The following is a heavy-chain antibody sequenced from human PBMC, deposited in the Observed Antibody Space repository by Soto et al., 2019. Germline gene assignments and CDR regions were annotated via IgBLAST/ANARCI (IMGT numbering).Heavy chain of an antibody. V-gene: IGHV1-18*01. CDR1: GYTFTSYG. CDR2: ISAYNGNT. J-gene: IGHJ4*02. CDR3: ARRYFYDRSYYYYDEGFDY. D-gene: IGHD3-22*01. Sequence: ASVKVSCKASGYTFTSYGISWVRQAPGQGLEWMGWISAYNGNTNYAQKLQGRVTMTTDTSTSTAYMELRSLRSDDTAVYYCARRYFYDRSYYYYDEGFDYWGRGTLVTVSS.